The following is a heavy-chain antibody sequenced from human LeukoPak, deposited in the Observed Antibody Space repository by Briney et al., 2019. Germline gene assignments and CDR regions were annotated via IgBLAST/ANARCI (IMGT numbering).Heavy chain of an antibody. CDR3: ASLAYYDFWSGYYNKGRGYFDY. J-gene: IGHJ4*02. CDR2: ISYDGSNK. D-gene: IGHD3-3*01. V-gene: IGHV3-30*04. Sequence: GGSLRLSCAASGFTFSSYAMHWVRQAPGKGLEWVAVISYDGSNKYYAGSVKGRFTISRDNSKNTLYLQMNSLRAEDTAVYYCASLAYYDFWSGYYNKGRGYFDYWGQGTLVTVSS. CDR1: GFTFSSYA.